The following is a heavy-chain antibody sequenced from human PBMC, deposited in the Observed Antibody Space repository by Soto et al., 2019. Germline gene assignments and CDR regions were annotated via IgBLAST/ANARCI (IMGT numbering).Heavy chain of an antibody. CDR3: ARRNRLGYCSGGSCPINGMDV. J-gene: IGHJ6*02. D-gene: IGHD2-15*01. CDR1: GGSFSGYY. Sequence: QVQLQQWGAGLLKPSETLSLTCAVYGGSFSGYYWSWIRQPPGKGLEWIGEINHSGSTNYNPSLKSRVTISVDTSKNQFSLKLSSVTAADTAVYYCARRNRLGYCSGGSCPINGMDVWGQGTTVTVSS. V-gene: IGHV4-34*01. CDR2: INHSGST.